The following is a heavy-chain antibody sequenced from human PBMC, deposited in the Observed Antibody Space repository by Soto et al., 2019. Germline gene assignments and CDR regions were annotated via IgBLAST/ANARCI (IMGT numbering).Heavy chain of an antibody. D-gene: IGHD3-22*01. Sequence: QVQLVQSGAEVKKPGSSVKVSCKASGGTFSSYAISWVRQAPGQGLEGRGGIIPIFGTANYAQKFQGRVTITADESTSTAYMELSSLRSEDTAVYYCARGAPYDSSGYYYVEIDYWGQGTLVTVSS. CDR1: GGTFSSYA. J-gene: IGHJ4*02. V-gene: IGHV1-69*01. CDR2: IIPIFGTA. CDR3: ARGAPYDSSGYYYVEIDY.